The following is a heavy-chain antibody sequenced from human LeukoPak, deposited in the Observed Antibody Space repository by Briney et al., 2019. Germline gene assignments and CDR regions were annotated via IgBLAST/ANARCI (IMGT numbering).Heavy chain of an antibody. CDR3: ANHLEAGTLFEGY. J-gene: IGHJ4*02. V-gene: IGHV3-30*18. Sequence: QPGRSLRLSCAASGFTFSSYGMHWVRQAPGKGLEWVAVISYGGSNKYYADSVKGRFTISRDNSKNTLYLQMNSLRAEDTAVYCCANHLEAGTLFEGYWGQGTLVTVSS. CDR2: ISYGGSNK. D-gene: IGHD6-13*01. CDR1: GFTFSSYG.